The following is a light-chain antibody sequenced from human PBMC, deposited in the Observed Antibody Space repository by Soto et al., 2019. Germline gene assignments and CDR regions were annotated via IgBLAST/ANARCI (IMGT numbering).Light chain of an antibody. CDR2: DAS. Sequence: VLTQSPATLSLSPGERHTLSCRASLNVNSYLAWYQQEPGQAPRLXXYDASNRAAGIPARFSGSGSGTDFTLTISSLEPEDFAIYYCQQRQYWPPITFGQGTRLEIK. CDR3: QQRQYWPPIT. J-gene: IGKJ5*01. CDR1: LNVNSY. V-gene: IGKV3-11*01.